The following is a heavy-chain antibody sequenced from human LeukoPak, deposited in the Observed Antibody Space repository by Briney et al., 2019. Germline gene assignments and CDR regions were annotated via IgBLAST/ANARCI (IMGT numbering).Heavy chain of an antibody. Sequence: ASVMVSCKASGYTFTSYGISWVRQAPGQGLEWVGWINPHSGYTKFAQKFQGRVTMTRDTSSSTAYMELKRLASDDTAVYYCARAEISVTTGDLDLWGQGALVIVSS. CDR2: INPHSGYT. D-gene: IGHD4-17*01. V-gene: IGHV1-18*01. J-gene: IGHJ5*02. CDR1: GYTFTSYG. CDR3: ARAEISVTTGDLDL.